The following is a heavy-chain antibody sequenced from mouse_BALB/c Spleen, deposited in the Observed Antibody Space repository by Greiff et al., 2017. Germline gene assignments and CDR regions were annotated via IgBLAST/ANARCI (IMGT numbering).Heavy chain of an antibody. CDR3: ARDYYGSSSSLWFAY. J-gene: IGHJ3*01. CDR1: GYSITSGYY. CDR2: ISYDGSN. V-gene: IGHV3-6*02. D-gene: IGHD1-1*01. Sequence: EVKLQESGPGLVKPSQSLSLTCSVTGYSITSGYYWNWIRQFPGNKLEWMGYISYDGSNNYNPSLKNRISITRDTSKNQFFLKLNSVTTEDTATYHCARDYYGSSSSLWFAYWGQGTLVTVSA.